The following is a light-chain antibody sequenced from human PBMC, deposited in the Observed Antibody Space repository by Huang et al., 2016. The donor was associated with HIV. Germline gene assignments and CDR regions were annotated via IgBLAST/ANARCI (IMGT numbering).Light chain of an antibody. V-gene: IGKV3-15*01. Sequence: VMTQSPVTLSVSPGERATLSCRASQNVSSDLAWYQQRPGHPPRLLMYGASTRATGLPARFSGSGSGTDFTLTISSLQSEDFAVYYCQQYNKWPLFTFGPGTKVDIK. CDR2: GAS. J-gene: IGKJ3*01. CDR3: QQYNKWPLFT. CDR1: QNVSSD.